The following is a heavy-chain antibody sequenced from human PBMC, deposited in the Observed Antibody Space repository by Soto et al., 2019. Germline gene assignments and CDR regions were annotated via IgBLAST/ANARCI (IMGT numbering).Heavy chain of an antibody. J-gene: IGHJ3*01. CDR1: GFSFDDYA. Sequence: DVQLVESGGGVVRPGESLRLSCSASGFSFDDYAMNWVRQGPGKGLEWVSGINWNGGSTAYADSVKGRFTISRDNAKNSLYLQMNSLRAEDTASYYCAKNRDYGGNYRNLAFDLWGQGTVVTVSS. D-gene: IGHD4-17*01. CDR3: AKNRDYGGNYRNLAFDL. CDR2: INWNGGST. V-gene: IGHV3-20*04.